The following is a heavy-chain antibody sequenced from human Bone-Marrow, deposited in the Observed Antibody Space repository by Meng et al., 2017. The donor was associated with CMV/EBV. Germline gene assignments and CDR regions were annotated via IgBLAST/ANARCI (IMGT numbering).Heavy chain of an antibody. D-gene: IGHD6-19*01. Sequence: GESLKISCAASGFTFSTYWMHWVRQVPGKGLVWVSRTNSDGSSRTYADSVKGRFTISRDNVKNTLYLQMSSLRAEDTAVYFCAGGRKWLAHDSWGQGTVVTVSS. CDR1: GFTFSTYW. J-gene: IGHJ1*01. CDR3: AGGRKWLAHDS. CDR2: TNSDGSSR. V-gene: IGHV3-74*03.